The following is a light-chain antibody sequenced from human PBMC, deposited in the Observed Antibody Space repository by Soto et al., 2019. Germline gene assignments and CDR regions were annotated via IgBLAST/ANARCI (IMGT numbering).Light chain of an antibody. CDR3: QQYNTYMWT. CDR2: KAS. J-gene: IGKJ1*01. Sequence: DIQMTQSPSTLSASVGDRVAITCRASQSLSTWLAWYQQKPGKAPKLLIYKASTLESGVPSRFSGSGSGAEFTLTISSLQPDDFATYYCQQYNTYMWTFGQGTKVEI. V-gene: IGKV1-5*03. CDR1: QSLSTW.